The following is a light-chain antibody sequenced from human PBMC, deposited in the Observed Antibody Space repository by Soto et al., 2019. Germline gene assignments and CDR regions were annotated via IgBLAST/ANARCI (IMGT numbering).Light chain of an antibody. CDR3: QHYNSYSEA. V-gene: IGKV1-5*03. CDR2: KAS. CDR1: QTISSW. Sequence: DIQITQSPSTLSGSVGDRVTITCRGSQTISSWLAWYQQKPGKAPKLLIYKASTLKSGVPSRFSGSGSGTEFTLTISSLQPDDFATYYCQHYNSYSEALGPGTKVDIK. J-gene: IGKJ1*01.